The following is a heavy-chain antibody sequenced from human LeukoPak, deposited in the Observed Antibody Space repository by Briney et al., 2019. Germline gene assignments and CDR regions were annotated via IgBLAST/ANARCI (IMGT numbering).Heavy chain of an antibody. CDR2: MNPNSGNT. D-gene: IGHD6-13*01. J-gene: IGHJ3*02. Sequence: ASVKVSCKASGYTFTSYDINWVRQATRQGLEWMGWMNPNSGNTGYAQKFQGRVTMTRNTSISTAYMELSSLGSEDTAVYYCARAEQQVADAFDIWGQGTMVTVSS. CDR3: ARAEQQVADAFDI. V-gene: IGHV1-8*01. CDR1: GYTFTSYD.